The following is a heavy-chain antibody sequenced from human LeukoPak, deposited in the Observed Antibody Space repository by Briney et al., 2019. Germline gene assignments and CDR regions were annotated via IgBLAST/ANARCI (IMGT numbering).Heavy chain of an antibody. Sequence: ASVKVSCKTSGYTFTGYYIHWVRQAPGQGLEWMGWISAYNGNTNYAQKLQGRVTMTTDTSTSTAYMELRSLRSDDTAVYYCARDEPCGGGSCYSFDYWGQGTLVTVSS. V-gene: IGHV1-18*04. CDR3: ARDEPCGGGSCYSFDY. CDR2: ISAYNGNT. CDR1: GYTFTGYY. J-gene: IGHJ4*02. D-gene: IGHD2-15*01.